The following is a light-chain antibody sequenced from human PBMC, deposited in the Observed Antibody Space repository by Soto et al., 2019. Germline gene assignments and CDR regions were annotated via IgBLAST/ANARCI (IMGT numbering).Light chain of an antibody. CDR3: SSYTSSGTWV. CDR1: SSDVGSYNR. Sequence: ALTQPPSVSGSPGQSVTISCTGTSSDVGSYNRVSWYQQPPGTAPKLMICQVSNRPSGVPDRFSGSKSGNTASLTISGLQAEDEADYYCSSYTSSGTWVFGGGTKLTVL. J-gene: IGLJ3*02. CDR2: QVS. V-gene: IGLV2-18*02.